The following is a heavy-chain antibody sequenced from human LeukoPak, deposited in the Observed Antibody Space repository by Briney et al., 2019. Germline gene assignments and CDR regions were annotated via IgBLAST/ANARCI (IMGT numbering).Heavy chain of an antibody. J-gene: IGHJ4*02. CDR2: ISWNSGSI. D-gene: IGHD4-11*01. Sequence: GRSLRLSCAASGFTFSSYGMHWVRQTPGKGLEWVSSISWNSGSIGYADSVKGRFTISRDNAKNSLYLQMISLRADDTALYYCAKGNDYSNYAAFDYWGQGTLVTVSS. CDR1: GFTFSSYG. V-gene: IGHV3-9*01. CDR3: AKGNDYSNYAAFDY.